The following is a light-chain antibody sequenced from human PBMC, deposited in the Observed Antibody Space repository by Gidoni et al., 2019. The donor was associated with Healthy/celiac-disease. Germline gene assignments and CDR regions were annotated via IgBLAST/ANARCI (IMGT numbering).Light chain of an antibody. CDR2: LGS. V-gene: IGKV2-28*01. CDR1: QSLLHSNGYNY. Sequence: DIVMTQSPLLLPVTPGEPASITCRSSQSLLHSNGYNYLDWYLQKPGQSPQLLIYLGSNRASGVPDRFSCSGSGTDFTLKISRVEAEDVGVYYCMQALQTWTFGQGTKVEIK. CDR3: MQALQTWT. J-gene: IGKJ1*01.